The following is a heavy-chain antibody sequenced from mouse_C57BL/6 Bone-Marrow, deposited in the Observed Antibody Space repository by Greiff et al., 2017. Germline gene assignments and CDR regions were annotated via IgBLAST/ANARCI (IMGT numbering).Heavy chain of an antibody. D-gene: IGHD1-1*01. V-gene: IGHV5-17*01. CDR1: GFTFSDYG. Sequence: EVQLVESGGGLVKPGASLKLSCAASGFTFSDYGMHWVRQTPEKGLEWVAYISSGSSTIYYADTVKGRFTISRDNAKNTLFLQMTSLRSEDAAKYYCGRRGSAVVALYWYFDVWGTGTTVTVSS. CDR2: ISSGSSTI. J-gene: IGHJ1*03. CDR3: GRRGSAVVALYWYFDV.